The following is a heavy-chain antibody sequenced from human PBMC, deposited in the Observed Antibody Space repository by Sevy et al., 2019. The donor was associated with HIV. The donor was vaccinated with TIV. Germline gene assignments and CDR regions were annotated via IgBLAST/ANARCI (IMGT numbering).Heavy chain of an antibody. CDR2: IKQDGSEK. CDR1: GFTFSSYW. J-gene: IGHJ5*02. Sequence: GGSLRLSCAASGFTFSSYWMSWVRQAPGKGLEWVANIKQDGSEKYYVVSVKGRFTISRDNVKNSLYLQMNSLRAEDTAVYYCAREPYCSGGSCYSEWFDPWGQGTLVTVSS. D-gene: IGHD2-15*01. CDR3: AREPYCSGGSCYSEWFDP. V-gene: IGHV3-7*01.